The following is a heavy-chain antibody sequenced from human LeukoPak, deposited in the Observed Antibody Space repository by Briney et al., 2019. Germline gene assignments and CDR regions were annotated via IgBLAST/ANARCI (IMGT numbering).Heavy chain of an antibody. D-gene: IGHD6-13*01. CDR3: ARGLILLYSSSWYEPQYYYYYGMDV. CDR1: GYTFTSYD. J-gene: IGHJ6*02. V-gene: IGHV1-8*01. Sequence: ASVKVSCKASGYTFTSYDSNWVRQATGQVLEWMGWVNPNSGNTGYAQKFQGRVTMTRNTSISTAYMELSSLRSEDTAVYYCARGLILLYSSSWYEPQYYYYYGMDVWGQGTTVTVSS. CDR2: VNPNSGNT.